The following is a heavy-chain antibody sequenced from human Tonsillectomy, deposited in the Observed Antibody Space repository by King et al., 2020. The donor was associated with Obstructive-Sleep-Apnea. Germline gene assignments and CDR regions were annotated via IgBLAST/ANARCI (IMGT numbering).Heavy chain of an antibody. CDR3: AKEFSYGDHPSYFDY. V-gene: IGHV3-30*18. CDR1: GFSFSSYG. J-gene: IGHJ4*02. Sequence: VQLVESGGGVVQPGRSLRLSCAASGFSFSSYGMHWVRQAPGKGLEWVAGTSYDGSKKYYPYSVKGRFTISRDNSKNTVYLQINSLRAEDTAVYYCAKEFSYGDHPSYFDYWGQGTLVTVSS. D-gene: IGHD4-17*01. CDR2: TSYDGSKK.